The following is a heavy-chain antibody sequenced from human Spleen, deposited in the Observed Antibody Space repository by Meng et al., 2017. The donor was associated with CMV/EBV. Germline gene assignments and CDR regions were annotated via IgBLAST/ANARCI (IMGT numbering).Heavy chain of an antibody. J-gene: IGHJ4*02. CDR1: GFTVSSNY. Sequence: LSCTVSGFTVSSNYMNWVRRAPGKGLEWVSVIYSGGSTYYADSVKGRFTISRDNSKNTVYLQMNSLRAEDTAVYYCARDLGYYYFDYWGQGTLVTVSS. CDR3: ARDLGYYYFDY. D-gene: IGHD5-18*01. V-gene: IGHV3-53*01. CDR2: IYSGGST.